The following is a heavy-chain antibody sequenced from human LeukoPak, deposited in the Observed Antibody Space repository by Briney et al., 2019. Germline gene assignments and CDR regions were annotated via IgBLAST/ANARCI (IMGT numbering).Heavy chain of an antibody. Sequence: SETLSLTRTGTGGSINDNNYYWGWVRQPPGKGLEWIGSMSYSGTTWYNPSLKSRVIISADTSKNQFSLRLTSVTASDTAVYYCANRGIYGYFNYWGQGTQVTASS. V-gene: IGHV4-39*01. CDR1: GGSINDNNYY. CDR3: ANRGIYGYFNY. J-gene: IGHJ4*02. D-gene: IGHD3-10*01. CDR2: MSYSGTT.